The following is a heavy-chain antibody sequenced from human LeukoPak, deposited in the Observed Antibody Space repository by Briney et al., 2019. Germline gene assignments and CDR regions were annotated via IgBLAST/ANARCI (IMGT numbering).Heavy chain of an antibody. Sequence: PADTLSLTCTVSCGSIRIYQGIWPRHPRGKAREGRGYIYYSGSTNYNPSLKSRVTISVDTSKNQFSLKLSSVTAADTAVYYCARSVYCSGGSCLYGMDVWGQGTTVTVSS. J-gene: IGHJ6*02. V-gene: IGHV4-59*08. CDR1: CGSIRIYQ. CDR2: IYYSGST. CDR3: ARSVYCSGGSCLYGMDV. D-gene: IGHD2-15*01.